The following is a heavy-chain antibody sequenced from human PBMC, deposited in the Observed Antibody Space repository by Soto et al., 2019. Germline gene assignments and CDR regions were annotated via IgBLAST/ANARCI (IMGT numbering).Heavy chain of an antibody. J-gene: IGHJ6*02. Sequence: VGSLRLSCAASGFTLSSYAMHWVRQAPGKGLEWVAVISYDGSNKYYADSVKGRFTISRDNSKNTLYLQMNSLRAEDTAVYYCASIGYSGYNGMDVWGQGTTVTVSS. V-gene: IGHV3-30-3*01. CDR2: ISYDGSNK. D-gene: IGHD1-26*01. CDR1: GFTLSSYA. CDR3: ASIGYSGYNGMDV.